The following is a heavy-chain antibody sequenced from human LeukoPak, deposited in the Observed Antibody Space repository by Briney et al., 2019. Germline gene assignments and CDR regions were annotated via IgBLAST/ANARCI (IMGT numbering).Heavy chain of an antibody. Sequence: GASVKVSCKASGYTFTSYGISWVRQAPGQGLEWMGWINPNSGGTNYAQKFQGRVTMTRDTSISTAYMELSRLRSDDAAVYYCARLLRYGGRAFDIWGQGTMVTVSS. J-gene: IGHJ3*02. CDR1: GYTFTSYG. CDR3: ARLLRYGGRAFDI. V-gene: IGHV1-2*02. D-gene: IGHD3-22*01. CDR2: INPNSGGT.